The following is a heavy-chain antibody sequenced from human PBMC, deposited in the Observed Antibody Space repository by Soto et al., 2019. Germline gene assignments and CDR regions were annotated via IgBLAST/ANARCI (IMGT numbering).Heavy chain of an antibody. D-gene: IGHD3-22*01. CDR1: GGTFSSYA. J-gene: IGHJ6*02. CDR3: ARIYYYDSSGHGYYYGMDV. V-gene: IGHV1-69*13. Sequence: GASVKVSCKASGGTFSSYAISWARQAPGQGLEWMGGIIPIFGTANYAQKFQGRVTITADESTSTAYMELSSLRSEDTAVYYCARIYYYDSSGHGYYYGMDVWGQGTTVTVSS. CDR2: IIPIFGTA.